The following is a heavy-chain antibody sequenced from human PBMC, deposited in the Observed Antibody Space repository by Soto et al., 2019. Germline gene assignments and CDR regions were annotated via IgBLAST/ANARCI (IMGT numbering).Heavy chain of an antibody. CDR1: GGTFSSYA. D-gene: IGHD1-1*01. V-gene: IGHV1-69*06. J-gene: IGHJ4*02. CDR3: AAPSFFSYKGYFDY. CDR2: IIPIFGTA. Sequence: SVKVSCKASGGTFSSYAINWVRQAPGQGLEWMGGIIPIFGTANYAQKFQGRVTITADKSTSTAYMELSSLRSEDTAVYYCAAPSFFSYKGYFDYWGQGTLVTVSS.